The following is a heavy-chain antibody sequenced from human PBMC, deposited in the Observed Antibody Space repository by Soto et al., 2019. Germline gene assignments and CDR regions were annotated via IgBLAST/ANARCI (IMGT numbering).Heavy chain of an antibody. V-gene: IGHV3-9*01. D-gene: IGHD3-10*01. J-gene: IGHJ4*02. CDR2: ISWNSGSI. CDR1: GFNFEDYA. Sequence: PGGSLRLSCTASGFNFEDYARHWVRQAPGKGLEWVSGISWNSGSIGYADSVKGRFTISRDNAKNSLYLQMNSLRAEDTALYYCATDPSDYYGSGSYYSPTDYWGQGTLVTVSS. CDR3: ATDPSDYYGSGSYYSPTDY.